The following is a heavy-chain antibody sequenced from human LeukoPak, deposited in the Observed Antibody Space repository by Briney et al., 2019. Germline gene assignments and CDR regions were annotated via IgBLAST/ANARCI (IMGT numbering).Heavy chain of an antibody. V-gene: IGHV3-30*02. CDR1: GFTVSSND. CDR3: VRGFDYGFHY. Sequence: GGSLRLSCAASGFTVSSNDMSWVRQAPGKGLEWVAFMQNDGSEQWYADSVKGRVIISRDLSKNALHLQMNSLRIEDTAIYYCVRGFDYGFHYWGQGTLVSVSS. J-gene: IGHJ4*02. D-gene: IGHD4-17*01. CDR2: MQNDGSE.